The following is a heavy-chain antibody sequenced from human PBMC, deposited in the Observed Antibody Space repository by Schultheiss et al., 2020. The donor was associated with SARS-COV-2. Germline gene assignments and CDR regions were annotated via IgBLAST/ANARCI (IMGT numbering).Heavy chain of an antibody. Sequence: GGSLRLSCAASGFTVSSNYMSWIRQAPGKGLEWLSYMSTPYSTIYYADSVKGRFTISRDNAKNSLYLQMNSLRAEDTAVYYCASWGCSGGSCYFSANFQHWGQGTLVTVSS. CDR3: ASWGCSGGSCYFSANFQH. D-gene: IGHD2-15*01. CDR2: MSTPYSTI. J-gene: IGHJ1*01. CDR1: GFTVSSNY. V-gene: IGHV3-11*04.